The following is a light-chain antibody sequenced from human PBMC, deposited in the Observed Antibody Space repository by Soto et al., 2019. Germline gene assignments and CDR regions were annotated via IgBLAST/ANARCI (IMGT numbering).Light chain of an antibody. CDR3: CSYAGSSLYV. J-gene: IGLJ1*01. V-gene: IGLV2-23*02. CDR2: EVS. CDR1: SSDVGSYNL. Sequence: QSALNQPASVSGSPGQSITISCTGTSSDVGSYNLVSWYQQHPGKAPKLMIYEVSKRPSGVSNRFSGSKSGNTASLTISGLQAEDEADYYCCSYAGSSLYVFGTGTKVTVL.